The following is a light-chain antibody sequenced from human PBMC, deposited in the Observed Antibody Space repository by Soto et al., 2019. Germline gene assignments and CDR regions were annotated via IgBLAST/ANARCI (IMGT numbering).Light chain of an antibody. CDR1: SSDVGAYKF. CDR3: SSFTSSSTYV. CDR2: DVT. Sequence: QSVLPQPASVSGSPGQSITISCTGTSSDVGAYKFVSWYQHHPGKAPKLIIYDVTTRPSGVSNRFSGSKSGDTASLTISGLQSEDEADYYCSSFTSSSTYVFGTGTKVTVL. J-gene: IGLJ1*01. V-gene: IGLV2-14*03.